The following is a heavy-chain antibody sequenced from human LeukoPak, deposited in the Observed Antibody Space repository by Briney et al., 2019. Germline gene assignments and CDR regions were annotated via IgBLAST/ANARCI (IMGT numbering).Heavy chain of an antibody. CDR2: TWYDGSNK. Sequence: PGGSLRLSCAASGFTFSSYGMHWVRQAPGKGLEWVAVTWYDGSNKYYADSVKGRFTISRDNSKNTLYLQMNSLRAEDTAVYYCARGGSSIPFDPWGQGTLVTVSS. V-gene: IGHV3-33*01. CDR3: ARGGSSIPFDP. CDR1: GFTFSSYG. D-gene: IGHD2-2*02. J-gene: IGHJ5*02.